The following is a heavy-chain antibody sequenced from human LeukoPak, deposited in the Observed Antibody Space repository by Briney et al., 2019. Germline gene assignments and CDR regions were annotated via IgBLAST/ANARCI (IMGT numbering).Heavy chain of an antibody. CDR3: ARVLVGATNAFDI. D-gene: IGHD1-26*01. CDR1: GGSISSGGYY. V-gene: IGHV4-31*03. CDR2: IYYSGST. J-gene: IGHJ3*02. Sequence: SETLSLTCTVSGGSISSGGYYWSWIRQHPGKGLEWIGYIYYSGSTYYNPSPKSRVTISVDTSKNQFSLKLSSVTAADTAVYYCARVLVGATNAFDIWGQGTMVTVSS.